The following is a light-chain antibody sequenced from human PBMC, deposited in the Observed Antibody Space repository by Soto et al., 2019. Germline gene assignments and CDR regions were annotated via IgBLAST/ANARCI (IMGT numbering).Light chain of an antibody. V-gene: IGLV2-14*01. CDR2: EVS. J-gene: IGLJ2*01. CDR1: SSDVGGYNY. CDR3: TSYTSTSPVL. Sequence: SALTQPASVSGSPGQSITISCTGTSSDVGGYNYVSWYQHHPGKAPKLIIYEVSNRPSGVSNRFSGSKSANTASLTISGLQAEDEADYYCTSYTSTSPVLFGGGTKLTVL.